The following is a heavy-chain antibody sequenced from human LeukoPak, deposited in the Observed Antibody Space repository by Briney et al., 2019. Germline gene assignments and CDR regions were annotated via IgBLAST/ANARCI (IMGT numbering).Heavy chain of an antibody. CDR1: GFALSSHC. CDR3: ARNNGMDV. Sequence: PGESLRLSYAVSGFALSSHCMTWVRQVPGRGPEWVANVNRDGSETYYLDSVKGRFTISKDNAKNSLYLQMNSLRAEDTALYHCARNNGMDVWGQGTTVIVSS. CDR2: VNRDGSET. V-gene: IGHV3-7*03. J-gene: IGHJ6*02.